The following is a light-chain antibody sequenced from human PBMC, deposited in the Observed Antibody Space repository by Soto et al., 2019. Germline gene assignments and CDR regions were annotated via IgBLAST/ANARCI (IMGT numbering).Light chain of an antibody. Sequence: QAVVTQESSFSVSPVGTVTLTCGLISGSVSTANQPNWYQQTPGQAPRTLIYSTSTRSSGVPDRFSGSILGNKAALTITGAQADDESDYYCALFMGNGISVFGTGTKDTLL. CDR1: SGSVSTANQ. CDR3: ALFMGNGISV. V-gene: IGLV8-61*01. J-gene: IGLJ1*01. CDR2: STS.